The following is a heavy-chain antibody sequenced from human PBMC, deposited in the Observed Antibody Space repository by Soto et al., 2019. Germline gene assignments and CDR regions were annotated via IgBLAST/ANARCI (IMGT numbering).Heavy chain of an antibody. CDR3: ATSIAARLFDY. CDR2: IYSGGST. V-gene: IGHV3-53*01. D-gene: IGHD6-6*01. CDR1: GFTVSSNY. Sequence: GGSLRLSCAASGFTVSSNYMSWVRQAPGKGLEWVSVIYSGGSTYYADSVKGRFTISRDNSKNTLYLQMNSLRAEDTAVYYCATSIAARLFDYWGQGTLVTVSS. J-gene: IGHJ4*02.